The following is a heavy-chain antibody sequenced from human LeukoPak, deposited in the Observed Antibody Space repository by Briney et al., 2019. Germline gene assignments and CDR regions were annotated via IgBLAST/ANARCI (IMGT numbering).Heavy chain of an antibody. CDR3: ARDLYDSSGYYPIYFDY. J-gene: IGHJ4*02. D-gene: IGHD3-22*01. CDR1: GGTFSSYA. Sequence: SVKVSCKASGGTFSSYAISWVRQAPGQGLEWMGGIIPIFGTANYAQKFQGRVTITADESTSTAYMELSSLRSEDTAVYYCARDLYDSSGYYPIYFDYWGQGTLVTVSS. CDR2: IIPIFGTA. V-gene: IGHV1-69*01.